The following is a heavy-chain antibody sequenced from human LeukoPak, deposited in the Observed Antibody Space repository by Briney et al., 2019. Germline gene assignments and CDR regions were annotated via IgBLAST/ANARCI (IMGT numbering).Heavy chain of an antibody. CDR3: ARRGAYYYGSGSYYNFDY. CDR1: GFTFDDHG. D-gene: IGHD3-10*01. CDR2: VKWDGGRT. V-gene: IGHV3-20*04. Sequence: GGSLRLSCAASGFTFDDHGMSWVRQAPGKGLEWVSGVKWDGGRTGYADSVKGRFTISRDNAKNSVYLQMNSLRAEDTALYYCARRGAYYYGSGSYYNFDYWGQGTLVTVSS. J-gene: IGHJ4*02.